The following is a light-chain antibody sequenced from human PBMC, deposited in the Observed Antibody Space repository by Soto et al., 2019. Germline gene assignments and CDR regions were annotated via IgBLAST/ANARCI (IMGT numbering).Light chain of an antibody. CDR1: QSVSRY. CDR3: QQYDKWPRT. V-gene: IGKV3-11*01. CDR2: DAS. Sequence: EIVLTQPPATLSLSPWERATLSCRAGQSVSRYLAWYQQKAGQAPRLLIYDASNRATGIPARFSGGGSGAEYTLTISSRQSEDFAVYYCQQYDKWPRTFGQGTKVDIK. J-gene: IGKJ1*01.